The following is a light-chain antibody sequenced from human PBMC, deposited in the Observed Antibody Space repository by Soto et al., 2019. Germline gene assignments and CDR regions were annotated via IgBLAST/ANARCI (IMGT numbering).Light chain of an antibody. V-gene: IGLV2-8*01. CDR2: DVS. Sequence: QSALTQPPSASGSPGQSVTISCTGTSSDVGAYDYVSWYQQHPGKAPKLMIYDVSKRPSGVPDRFSGSKSGNTASLTVSGLQADDEAEYYCSSYAGSRVVFGGGTQLTVL. CDR1: SSDVGAYDY. J-gene: IGLJ2*01. CDR3: SSYAGSRVV.